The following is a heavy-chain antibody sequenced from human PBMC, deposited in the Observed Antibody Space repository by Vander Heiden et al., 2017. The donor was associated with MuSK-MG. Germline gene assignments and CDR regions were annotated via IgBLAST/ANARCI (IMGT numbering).Heavy chain of an antibody. CDR1: GFTFSAYA. Sequence: EVQLLESGGGLAQPGGSLRLSCAASGFTFSAYAMSWVRQAPGKGLELVSGISGSGGNTYYAESVKGRGTISRDNSKNTLYLKMKSRRAEETEVYLCALGYSIAASCSSRPYYFDHWGQGTMVTVYS. V-gene: IGHV3-23*01. CDR2: ISGSGGNT. D-gene: IGHD2-15*01. CDR3: ALGYSIAASCSSRPYYFDH. J-gene: IGHJ4*02.